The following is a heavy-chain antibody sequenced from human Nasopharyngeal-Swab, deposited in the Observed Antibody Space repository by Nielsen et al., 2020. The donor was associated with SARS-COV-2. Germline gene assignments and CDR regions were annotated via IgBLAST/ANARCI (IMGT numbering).Heavy chain of an antibody. CDR2: INANSGGT. Sequence: ASVPVSCQASRYTFPGHYMHWVRQAPGQGLEWIGWINANSGGTNYAQKFQGWVTMTRDTSISTAYMELSRLRSDDTAVYYCARSHIVVVTDAFDIWGQGTMVTVSS. D-gene: IGHD2-21*02. J-gene: IGHJ3*02. CDR3: ARSHIVVVTDAFDI. V-gene: IGHV1-2*04. CDR1: RYTFPGHY.